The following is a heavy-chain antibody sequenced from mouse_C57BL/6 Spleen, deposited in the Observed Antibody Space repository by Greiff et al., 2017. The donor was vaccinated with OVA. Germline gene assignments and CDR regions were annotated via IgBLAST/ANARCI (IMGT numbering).Heavy chain of an antibody. D-gene: IGHD2-5*01. Sequence: VHVKQSGPELVKPGASVKISCKASGYTFTDYYMNWVKQSHGKSLEWIGDINPNNGGTSYNQKFKGKATLTVDKSSSTAYMELRSLTSEDSAVYYCARSNSYVDYWGQGTTLTVSS. CDR1: GYTFTDYY. J-gene: IGHJ2*01. CDR2: INPNNGGT. CDR3: ARSNSYVDY. V-gene: IGHV1-26*01.